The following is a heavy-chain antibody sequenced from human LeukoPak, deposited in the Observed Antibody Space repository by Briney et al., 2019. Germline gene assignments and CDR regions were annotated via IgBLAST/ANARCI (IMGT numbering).Heavy chain of an antibody. D-gene: IGHD6-6*01. V-gene: IGHV4-30-2*01. CDR3: ARHAGIAARPRKGYFDY. CDR1: GGSISSGGYS. Sequence: PSQTLSLTCAVSGGSISSGGYSWSWIRQPPGKGLEWIGYIYHSGSTYYNPSLKSRVTISVDTSKNQFSLKLSSVTAADTAVYYCARHAGIAARPRKGYFDYWGQGTLVTVSS. CDR2: IYHSGST. J-gene: IGHJ4*02.